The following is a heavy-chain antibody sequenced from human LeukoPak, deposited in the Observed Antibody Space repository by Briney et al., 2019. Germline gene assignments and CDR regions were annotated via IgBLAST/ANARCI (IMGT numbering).Heavy chain of an antibody. J-gene: IGHJ4*02. D-gene: IGHD2-21*02. CDR2: IIPILGIA. CDR1: GGTFSSYA. CDR3: ASTLFLGDRLPWDY. V-gene: IGHV1-69*04. Sequence: SVKVSCKASGGTFSSYAISWVRQAPGQGLEWMGRIIPILGIANYAQKFQGRVTITADKSTSTAYMELSSLRSEDTAVYYCASTLFLGDRLPWDYWGQGTLVTVSS.